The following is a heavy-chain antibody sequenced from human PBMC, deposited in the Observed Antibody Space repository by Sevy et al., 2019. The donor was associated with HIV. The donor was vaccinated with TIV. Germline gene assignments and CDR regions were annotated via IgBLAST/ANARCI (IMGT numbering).Heavy chain of an antibody. CDR1: GDSISSGNHW. CDR2: IYTSGRT. D-gene: IGHD3-16*01. V-gene: IGHV4-61*02. CDR3: ARDEIRRDYYHGMDV. J-gene: IGHJ6*02. Sequence: SETLSLTCTVSGDSISSGNHWWSWIRQPAGKGLEWIGRIYTSGRTIYNPVLRSRVTMSVDTSTNQFFLNLNSVTAADTAVYYCARDEIRRDYYHGMDVWGQGTTVTVSS.